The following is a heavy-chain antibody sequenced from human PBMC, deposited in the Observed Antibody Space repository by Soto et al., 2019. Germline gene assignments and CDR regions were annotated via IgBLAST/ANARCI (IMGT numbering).Heavy chain of an antibody. CDR3: ARISTYDFWSGYYSENWFDP. CDR2: IYYSGST. V-gene: IGHV4-59*01. J-gene: IGHJ5*02. CDR1: WGTIINFD. D-gene: IGHD3-3*01. Sequence: FEILSLPWTVSWGTIINFDWRRILQHSGKGLDWIGYIYYSGSTNYNPSLKSRVTISVDTSKNQFSLKLSSVTAADTAVYYCARISTYDFWSGYYSENWFDPWGQGTLVTVSS.